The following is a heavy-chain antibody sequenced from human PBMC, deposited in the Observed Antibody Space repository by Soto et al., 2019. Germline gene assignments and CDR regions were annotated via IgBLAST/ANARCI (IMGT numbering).Heavy chain of an antibody. CDR2: INPKSGGA. Sequence: ASLKVSCKTSGYTFTDYYTHWVRQAPGHGLEWMGWINPKSGGAYFAQKFQGRVTLTRDTSIGTAYIEVNRLTSDDTAVYFCTRENIEKRDAIHDAFDIWGNGTKV. J-gene: IGHJ3*02. CDR1: GYTFTDYY. V-gene: IGHV1-2*02. CDR3: TRENIEKRDAIHDAFDI. D-gene: IGHD2-15*01.